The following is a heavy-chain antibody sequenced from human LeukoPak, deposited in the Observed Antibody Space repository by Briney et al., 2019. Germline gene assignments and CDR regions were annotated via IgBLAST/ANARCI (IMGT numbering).Heavy chain of an antibody. D-gene: IGHD3-10*01. CDR2: IIPIFGTA. J-gene: IGHJ4*02. CDR1: GYTFTSYY. CDR3: ASGGITMVRGASPPCRY. Sequence: SVKVSCKASGYTFTSYYMHWVRQAPGQGLEWMGGIIPIFGTANYAQKFQGRVTITADESTSTAYMELSSLRSEDTAVYYCASGGITMVRGASPPCRYWGQGTLVTVSS. V-gene: IGHV1-69*13.